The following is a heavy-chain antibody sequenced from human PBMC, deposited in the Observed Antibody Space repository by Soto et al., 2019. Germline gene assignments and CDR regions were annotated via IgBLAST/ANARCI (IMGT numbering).Heavy chain of an antibody. CDR3: ARTGKFYYCALGRATNLYQNWFDP. J-gene: IGHJ5*02. D-gene: IGHD3-22*01. CDR2: IYHGGST. V-gene: IGHV4-4*02. CDR1: GGSISSTRW. Sequence: SETLSLTCTVSGGSISSTRWWSWVRQSPGKGLEWIGDIYHGGSTNYNPSLKSRVTISIDKSKNQFSLKLKSVTAADTAVYFCARTGKFYYCALGRATNLYQNWFDPWGQGTLVTVSS.